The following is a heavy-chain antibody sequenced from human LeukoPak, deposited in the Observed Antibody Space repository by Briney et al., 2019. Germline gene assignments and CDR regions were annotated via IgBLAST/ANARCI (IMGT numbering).Heavy chain of an antibody. CDR2: IDSDSTT. CDR3: VRGGRGSGSNWFDP. D-gene: IGHD1-26*01. CDR1: GFSFSRYE. V-gene: IGHV3-48*03. Sequence: PGGPLRLSCLASGFSFSRYEMNWVRQAPGKGLEWLSYIDSDSTTYSADSVKSRFSISRDNAKNSLYLQMNSLTVEDTAIYHCVRGGRGSGSNWFDPWGQGTLVTVSS. J-gene: IGHJ5*02.